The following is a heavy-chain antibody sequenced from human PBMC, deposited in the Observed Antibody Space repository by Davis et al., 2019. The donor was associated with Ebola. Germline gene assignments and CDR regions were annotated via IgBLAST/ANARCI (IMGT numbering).Heavy chain of an antibody. CDR2: IDWYDDK. D-gene: IGHD3-3*01. CDR1: GFSLTTSGMS. J-gene: IGHJ4*02. V-gene: IGHV2-70*01. Sequence: SGPTLVKPTETLTLTCTVSGFSLTTSGMSVGWIRQPPGKALEWLALIDWYDDKYFSTSLKTRLAISKDTSKNQVVLTMTNMDPVDTATYYCARMSGIFAFDYWGPGTLVTVSS. CDR3: ARMSGIFAFDY.